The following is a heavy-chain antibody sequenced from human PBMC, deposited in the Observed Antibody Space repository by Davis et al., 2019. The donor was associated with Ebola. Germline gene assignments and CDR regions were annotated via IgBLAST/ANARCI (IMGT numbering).Heavy chain of an antibody. CDR3: ARPGGTTPL. CDR2: ILPGDSDT. D-gene: IGHD1-7*01. Sequence: ESLNTPCKASGYSFTSFWIGWVRQPPGQGLEWMGAILPGDSDTRYSPSFQGQVTISADKSISTAYLQWSSLKASDTAMYYCARPGGTTPLWGQGTLVTVSS. J-gene: IGHJ4*02. V-gene: IGHV5-51*01. CDR1: GYSFTSFW.